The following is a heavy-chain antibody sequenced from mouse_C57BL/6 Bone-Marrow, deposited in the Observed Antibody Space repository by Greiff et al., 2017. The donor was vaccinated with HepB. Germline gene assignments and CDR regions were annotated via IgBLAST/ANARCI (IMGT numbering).Heavy chain of an antibody. D-gene: IGHD1-1*01. CDR2: IYPRSGNT. CDR1: GYTFTSYG. J-gene: IGHJ3*01. V-gene: IGHV1-81*01. CDR3: ARNGRSWFAY. Sequence: VQLQQSGAELARPGASVKLSCKASGYTFTSYGISWVNQRTGQGLEWIGEIYPRSGNTYYNEKFKGKATLTADKSSSTAYMELRSLTSEDSAVYFCARNGRSWFAYWGQGTLVTVSA.